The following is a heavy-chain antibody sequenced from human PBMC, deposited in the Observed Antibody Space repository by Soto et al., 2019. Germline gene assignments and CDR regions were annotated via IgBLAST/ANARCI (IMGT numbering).Heavy chain of an antibody. D-gene: IGHD3-22*01. CDR3: AIYDSSGSRGFQH. CDR2: IYYSGST. J-gene: IGHJ1*01. Sequence: QVQLQESGPGLVKPSQTLSLTCTVSGGSISSGGYYWSWIRQHPGKGLEWIGYIYYSGSTYYNPSLKSLVTISVDTSKNQFSLKLSSVTAADTAVYYCAIYDSSGSRGFQHWGQGTLVTVSS. V-gene: IGHV4-31*01. CDR1: GGSISSGGYY.